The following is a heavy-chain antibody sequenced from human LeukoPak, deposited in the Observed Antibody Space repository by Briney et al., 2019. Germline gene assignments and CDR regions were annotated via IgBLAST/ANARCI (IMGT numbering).Heavy chain of an antibody. D-gene: IGHD3-10*01. J-gene: IGHJ3*02. V-gene: IGHV4-34*01. CDR3: ARSYRITMVRGNKAFDI. Sequence: SETLSLTCAVYGGSFSGYYWSWIRPPPGKGLEWIGEINHSGSTNYNPSLKSRVTISVDTSKNQFSLKLSSVTAADTAVYYCARSYRITMVRGNKAFDIWGQGTMVTVSS. CDR1: GGSFSGYY. CDR2: INHSGST.